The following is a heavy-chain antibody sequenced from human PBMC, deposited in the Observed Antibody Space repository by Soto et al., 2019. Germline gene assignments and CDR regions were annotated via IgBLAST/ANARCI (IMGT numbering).Heavy chain of an antibody. CDR3: ARGLIAARPEWFDP. Sequence: ASVKVSCKASGYTFTSYDINWVRQATGQGLEWMGWMNPNSGNTGYAQKFQGRVTMTRNTSISTAYMELSSLRSEDTAVYYRARGLIAARPEWFDPWGQGTLVTVSS. CDR1: GYTFTSYD. V-gene: IGHV1-8*01. J-gene: IGHJ5*02. D-gene: IGHD6-6*01. CDR2: MNPNSGNT.